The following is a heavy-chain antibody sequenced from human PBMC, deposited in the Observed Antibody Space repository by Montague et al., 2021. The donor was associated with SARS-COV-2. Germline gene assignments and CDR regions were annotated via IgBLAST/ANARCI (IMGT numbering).Heavy chain of an antibody. Sequence: SETLSLTCAVYGGSFSDYFWTWIRQPPGKGLEWIGEINHRGTSNYNPSLKSRVSISVDTSKNQFSLYLGSVTAADTAVYYCARGRQHFNMIVVVMTGGEYYCDYWGRGTLVTVSS. V-gene: IGHV4-34*01. CDR3: ARGRQHFNMIVVVMTGGEYYCDY. CDR1: GGSFSDYF. J-gene: IGHJ4*02. CDR2: INHRGTS. D-gene: IGHD3-22*01.